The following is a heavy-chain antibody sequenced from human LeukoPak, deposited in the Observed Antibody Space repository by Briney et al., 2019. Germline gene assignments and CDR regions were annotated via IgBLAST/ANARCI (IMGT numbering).Heavy chain of an antibody. J-gene: IGHJ3*02. CDR2: ISGSDGST. Sequence: GGSLRLSCAASGFTFSSYGMSWVRQAPGKGLEWVSAISGSDGSTYYADSVKGRFTISRDNAKNSLYLQMNSLRAEDTAVYYCARVAPSGYYDAFDIWGQGTMVTVSS. V-gene: IGHV3-23*01. CDR3: ARVAPSGYYDAFDI. D-gene: IGHD3-22*01. CDR1: GFTFSSYG.